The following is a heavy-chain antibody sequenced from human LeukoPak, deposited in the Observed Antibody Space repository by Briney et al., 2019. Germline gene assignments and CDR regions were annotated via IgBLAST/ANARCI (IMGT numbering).Heavy chain of an antibody. CDR2: ISWNSGSI. D-gene: IGHD3-22*01. CDR3: VKGLYYDSSGPIDY. CDR1: GFTFDDYA. J-gene: IGHJ4*02. V-gene: IGHV3-9*01. Sequence: PGRSLRLSCAASGFTFDDYAMHWVRQAPGKGLEWVSGISWNSGSIGYADSVKGRFTISRDNAKNSLYLQMNSLRAEDTALYYCVKGLYYDSSGPIDYWGQGTLVTVSS.